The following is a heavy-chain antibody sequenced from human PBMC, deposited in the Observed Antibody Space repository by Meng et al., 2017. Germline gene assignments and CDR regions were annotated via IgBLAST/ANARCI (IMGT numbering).Heavy chain of an antibody. CDR3: AREPGSSGWNYFDS. D-gene: IGHD6-19*01. CDR1: GYNFTSYS. Sequence: QVQLVQSGAEVKKPGASVKVSCKASGYNFTSYSMHWVRQAPGQRLEWMGWINAGNANTKYSQKFQDRVTITMDTSASTAYMELSSLRSEDTAMYYCAREPGSSGWNYFDSWGQGTLVTVFS. J-gene: IGHJ4*02. CDR2: INAGNANT. V-gene: IGHV1-3*01.